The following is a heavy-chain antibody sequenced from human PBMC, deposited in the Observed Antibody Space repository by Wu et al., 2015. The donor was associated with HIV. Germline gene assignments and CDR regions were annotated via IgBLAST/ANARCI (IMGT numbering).Heavy chain of an antibody. CDR2: INPNSGGT. D-gene: IGHD7-27*01. CDR3: ASEGVTGAAGLIV. V-gene: IGHV1-2*02. J-gene: IGHJ3*01. CDR1: GFSLTGHY. Sequence: QVQLVQSGAEVKKPGTSVKVSCKGSGFSLTGHYMHWVRQAPGQGLEWMGWINPNSGGTNYAQKFQGRVTMTRDTSISTAYMELSRLRSDDTAVYYCASEGVTGAAGLIVWGQGTMVTVSS.